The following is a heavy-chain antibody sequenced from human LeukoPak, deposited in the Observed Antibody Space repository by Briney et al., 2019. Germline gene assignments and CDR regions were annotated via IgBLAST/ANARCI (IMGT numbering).Heavy chain of an antibody. CDR1: GYIFTDFY. CDR3: ARSLSVARGIITTMLGY. D-gene: IGHD3-10*01. CDR2: ISPTNGAT. Sequence: ASVKVSCKTSGYIFTDFYLHWVRQAPGQGLEWMGWISPTNGATSYARRFQGRVNMARDTSTSTAYMELSSLGSDDTAVYYCARSLSVARGIITTMLGYWGQGSMVSVCS. J-gene: IGHJ4*02. V-gene: IGHV1-2*02.